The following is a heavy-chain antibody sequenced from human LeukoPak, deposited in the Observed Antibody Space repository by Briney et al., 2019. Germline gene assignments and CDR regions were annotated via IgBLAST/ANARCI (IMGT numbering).Heavy chain of an antibody. D-gene: IGHD6-13*01. J-gene: IGHJ5*02. V-gene: IGHV4-34*01. CDR1: GGSFSGYY. CDR2: INHSGST. Sequence: SETLSLTCAVYGGSFSGYYWSWIRQPPGKGLEWIGEINHSGSTNYNPSLKSRVTISVDTSKNQFSLKLSSVTAADTAVYYCARVRYSSSWYASPHYNWFDPWGQGTLVTVSS. CDR3: ARVRYSSSWYASPHYNWFDP.